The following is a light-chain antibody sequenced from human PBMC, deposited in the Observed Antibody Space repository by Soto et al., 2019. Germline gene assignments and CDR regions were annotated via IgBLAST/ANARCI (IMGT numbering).Light chain of an antibody. CDR3: QQGHDWPLT. CDR2: GVS. V-gene: IGKV3-15*01. J-gene: IGKJ2*01. Sequence: EIVMTQSPATLSVSPGERATLSCRASQSISGELAWYQQRPGQPPRLLIYGVSTRATGVPDRFSGSGSGTEFTLTISRLQSEDFAVYYCQQGHDWPLTFGQGTRLDI. CDR1: QSISGE.